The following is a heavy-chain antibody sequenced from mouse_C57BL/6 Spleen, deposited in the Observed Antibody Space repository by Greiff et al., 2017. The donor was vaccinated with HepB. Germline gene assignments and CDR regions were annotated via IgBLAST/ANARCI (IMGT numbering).Heavy chain of an antibody. CDR2: IYPGDGDT. D-gene: IGHD2-5*01. Sequence: VQLQQSGPELVKPGASVKISCKASGYAFSSSWMNWVKQRPGKGLEWIGRIYPGDGDTNYNGKFKGKATLTADKSSSTAYMQLSSLTSEDSAVYFCARDYSNYNYFDYWGQGTTLTVSS. J-gene: IGHJ2*01. CDR1: GYAFSSSW. V-gene: IGHV1-82*01. CDR3: ARDYSNYNYFDY.